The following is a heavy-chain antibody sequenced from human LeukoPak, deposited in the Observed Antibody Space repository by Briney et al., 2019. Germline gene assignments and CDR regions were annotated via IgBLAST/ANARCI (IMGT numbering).Heavy chain of an antibody. Sequence: ASVKVPCKASGYTFTSYYMHWVRQAPGQGLEWMGIINPSGGSTSYAQKFQGRVTMTRDTSTSTVYMELSSLRSEDAAVYYCARRLTAASLEFDPWGQGTLVTVSS. J-gene: IGHJ5*02. CDR2: INPSGGST. CDR3: ARRLTAASLEFDP. CDR1: GYTFTSYY. D-gene: IGHD2-2*01. V-gene: IGHV1-46*01.